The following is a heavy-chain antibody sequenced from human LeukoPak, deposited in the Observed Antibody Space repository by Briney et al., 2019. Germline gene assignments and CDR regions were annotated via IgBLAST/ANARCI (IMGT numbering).Heavy chain of an antibody. CDR1: GFTFDDYA. Sequence: PGGSLRLSCAASGFTFDDYAMHWVRQAPGKGLEWVSLISGDGGSIYYADSVKGRFTISRENSKNSLYLQMNSLRTEDTALYYCAKDIWPGWWLQLDYWGQGTLVTVSS. D-gene: IGHD5-24*01. J-gene: IGHJ4*02. CDR3: AKDIWPGWWLQLDY. V-gene: IGHV3-43*02. CDR2: ISGDGGSI.